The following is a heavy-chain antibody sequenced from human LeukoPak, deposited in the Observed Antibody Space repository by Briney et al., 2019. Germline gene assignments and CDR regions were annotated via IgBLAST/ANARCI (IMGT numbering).Heavy chain of an antibody. Sequence: GGSLRLSCAASGFTFSDYGMTWVRQAPGKGLEWVSAIGSRGVATFYADSVKGRFTISRDNTKNSLYLEMSSLRAEDTAVYYCATQHYGLFEYRGQGTLVTVSS. V-gene: IGHV3-21*06. CDR2: IGSRGVAT. D-gene: IGHD4-17*01. J-gene: IGHJ4*02. CDR1: GFTFSDYG. CDR3: ATQHYGLFEY.